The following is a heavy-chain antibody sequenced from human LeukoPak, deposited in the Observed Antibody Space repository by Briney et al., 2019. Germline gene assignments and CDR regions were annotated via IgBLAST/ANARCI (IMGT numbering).Heavy chain of an antibody. CDR1: GHTFTAYY. J-gene: IGHJ4*02. V-gene: IGHV1-2*06. D-gene: IGHD6-13*01. CDR2: INPNSGGT. CDR3: ARGEYSSSWDHYYFDY. Sequence: ASVKVSCKAAGHTFTAYYMHWGGQAPGHGREWMGRINPNSGGTNYAQTFRGRVTMTRDTSITTAYLEVSSLRSDDTAVYYCARGEYSSSWDHYYFDYWGQGTLVTVSS.